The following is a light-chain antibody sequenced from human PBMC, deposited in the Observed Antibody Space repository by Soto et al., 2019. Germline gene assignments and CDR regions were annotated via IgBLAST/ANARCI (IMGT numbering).Light chain of an antibody. CDR1: QSISNY. Sequence: EIVLTQSPATLSLSPGERATLSCRASQSISNYLAWYQHKPGQAPRLLIYDASSRATGIPARFSGSGSGTDFTLTIISLEPEDFAVYFCQLRSNWPPTWTFGQGTKVEIK. CDR2: DAS. J-gene: IGKJ1*01. CDR3: QLRSNWPPTWT. V-gene: IGKV3-11*01.